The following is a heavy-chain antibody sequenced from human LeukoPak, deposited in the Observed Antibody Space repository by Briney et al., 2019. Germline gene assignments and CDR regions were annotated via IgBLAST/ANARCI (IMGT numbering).Heavy chain of an antibody. CDR2: FDPENAEI. CDR1: GSSLHDLP. D-gene: IGHD3-3*01. Sequence: ASVKVSCKLSGSSLHDLPIQWVRQAGTKGLEWMAGFDPENAEIVYAQKFQGRVTMTEDTSTDTAYQELTSLTSDDTALYYCATRGSDFWSGFDHWGQGTQVTVSS. J-gene: IGHJ4*02. CDR3: ATRGSDFWSGFDH. V-gene: IGHV1-24*01.